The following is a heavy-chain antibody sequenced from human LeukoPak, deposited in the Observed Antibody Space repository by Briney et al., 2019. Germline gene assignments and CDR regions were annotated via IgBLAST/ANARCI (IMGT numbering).Heavy chain of an antibody. CDR1: GGSISSYY. D-gene: IGHD1-26*01. CDR3: ARDRVVGAPGAFDI. Sequence: PSETLSLTCTVSGGSISSYYWGWIRQPPGKGLEWSGYIYYSGSTNYNPSLKSRVTISVDTSKKQFSLKLSSVTAADTAVYYCARDRVVGAPGAFDIWGQGTMVTVSS. CDR2: IYYSGST. V-gene: IGHV4-59*01. J-gene: IGHJ3*02.